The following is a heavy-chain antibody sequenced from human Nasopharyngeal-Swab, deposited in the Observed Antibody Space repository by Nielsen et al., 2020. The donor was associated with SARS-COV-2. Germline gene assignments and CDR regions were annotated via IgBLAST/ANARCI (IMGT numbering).Heavy chain of an antibody. Sequence: GESLKISCAASEFTFSSYSMNWVRQAPGKGLEWVSSISSSTSYIYYADSVKGRFTISRDNAKNPLYLQMNNLRAEDTAVYYCARARGYSYDDAFDIWGQGTMVTVSS. CDR2: ISSSTSYI. D-gene: IGHD5-18*01. CDR3: ARARGYSYDDAFDI. J-gene: IGHJ3*02. V-gene: IGHV3-21*01. CDR1: EFTFSSYS.